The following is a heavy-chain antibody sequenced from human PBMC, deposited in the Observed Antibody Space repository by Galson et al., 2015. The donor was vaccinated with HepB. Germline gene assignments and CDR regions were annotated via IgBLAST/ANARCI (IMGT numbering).Heavy chain of an antibody. CDR2: IWYDGINK. J-gene: IGHJ6*02. D-gene: IGHD6-13*01. CDR3: ARDTASSWYSSYYYYGMDV. CDR1: GFTFNSYG. V-gene: IGHV3-33*01. Sequence: SLRLSCAASGFTFNSYGIHWVRQAPGKGLEWVAVIWYDGINKYYADSVKGRFTISRDNSKNTLFLQMSSLRAEDTAVYFCARDTASSWYSSYYYYGMDVWGQGTTVTVSS.